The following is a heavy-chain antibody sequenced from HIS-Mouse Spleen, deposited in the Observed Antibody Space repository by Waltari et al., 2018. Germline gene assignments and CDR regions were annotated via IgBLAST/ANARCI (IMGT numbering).Heavy chain of an antibody. V-gene: IGHV4-39*07. CDR3: AREIPYSSSWYDWYFDL. J-gene: IGHJ2*01. D-gene: IGHD6-13*01. Sequence: QLQLQESGPGLVKPSETSSLTCTVSGGAISRSSSYWGWIRQPPGKGLEWIGSIYYSGSTYYNPSLKSRVTISVDTSKNQFSLKLSSVTAADTAVYYCAREIPYSSSWYDWYFDLWGRGTLVTVSS. CDR1: GGAISRSSSY. CDR2: IYYSGST.